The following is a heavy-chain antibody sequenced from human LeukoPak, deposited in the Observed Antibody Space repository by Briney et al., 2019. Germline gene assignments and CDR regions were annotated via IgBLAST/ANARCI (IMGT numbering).Heavy chain of an antibody. D-gene: IGHD2-2*02. J-gene: IGHJ4*02. Sequence: GGSLRLSCAVSGFTFSSGYMHWVRQPPGKGPVWVSRISSDGSNTIYADSVKGRLTISRDDARNTLYLQMNSLRDADTAVDYCAIYTGGGVYWGQGTLVTVSS. CDR3: AIYTGGGVY. V-gene: IGHV3-74*01. CDR2: ISSDGSNT. CDR1: GFTFSSGY.